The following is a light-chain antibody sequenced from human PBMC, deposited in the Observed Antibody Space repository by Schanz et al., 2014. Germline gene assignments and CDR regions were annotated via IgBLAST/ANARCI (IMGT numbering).Light chain of an antibody. V-gene: IGLV2-14*03. CDR3: GSYTSSSTWV. CDR2: DVS. CDR1: SSDVGGYKY. Sequence: QSALTQPASVSGSPGQSITISCTGTSSDVGGYKYVSWYQQHPGKAPKLMIYDVSDRPSGVSNRFSGSKSGNTASLTISGLQVEDEADYYCGSYTSSSTWVFGGGTKLTVL. J-gene: IGLJ3*02.